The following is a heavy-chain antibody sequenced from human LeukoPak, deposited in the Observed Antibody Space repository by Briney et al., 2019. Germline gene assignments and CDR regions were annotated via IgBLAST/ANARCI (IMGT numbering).Heavy chain of an antibody. J-gene: IGHJ4*02. V-gene: IGHV3-15*01. D-gene: IGHD3-9*01. CDR3: TTDVMYDILTGHASDY. CDR2: IKSKTDGGTT. CDR1: GFTFSNAW. Sequence: GGSLRLSCAASGFTFSNAWMSWVRQAPRKGLEWVGRIKSKTDGGTTDYAAPVKGRFTISRDDSKNTLYLQMNSLKTEDTAVYYCTTDVMYDILTGHASDYWGQGTLVTVSS.